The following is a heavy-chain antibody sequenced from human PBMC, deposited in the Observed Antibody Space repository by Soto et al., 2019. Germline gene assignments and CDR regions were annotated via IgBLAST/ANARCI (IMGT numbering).Heavy chain of an antibody. CDR2: ISGSVGSK. CDR3: EKDRTIASRNCDS. D-gene: IGHD6-6*01. Sequence: GGSLRLSCTASGFTFSDHGMHWVRQAPGKGLEWVSSISGSVGSKFYADSVKGRFTISRDKSMNTMYMKMNSLRAEETDVYYCEKDRTIASRNCDSWGQGALVTLSS. J-gene: IGHJ4*02. V-gene: IGHV3-23*01. CDR1: GFTFSDHG.